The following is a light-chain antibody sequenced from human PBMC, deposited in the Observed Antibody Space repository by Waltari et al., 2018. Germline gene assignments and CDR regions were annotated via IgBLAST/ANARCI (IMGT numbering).Light chain of an antibody. CDR2: AAS. V-gene: IGKV1-39*01. CDR1: QSINSY. J-gene: IGKJ1*01. CDR3: QRSYSTPRT. Sequence: DIQMTQSPSSLSASVGDRVTITCRASQSINSYLNWYQQKPGKAPKLLIYAASSLHSGVPSRFSASGSGTDFTLTISNLQPEDFATYYCQRSYSTPRTFGQGTKGEIK.